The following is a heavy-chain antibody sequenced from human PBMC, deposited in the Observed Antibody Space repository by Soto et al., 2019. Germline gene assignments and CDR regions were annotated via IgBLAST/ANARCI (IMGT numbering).Heavy chain of an antibody. V-gene: IGHV3-30*04. CDR3: ARYYYDSSGYDGMDV. CDR2: ISYDGREK. Sequence: QVQLVESGGGVVQPGRSLRLSCAASGFTFSSYAMHWVRQAPGKGLEWVAVISYDGREKYYADSAKGRFTISRDSSKNTAYLQMNSLRVEDTAVYYCARYYYDSSGYDGMDVWGQGTTVTVSS. D-gene: IGHD3-22*01. CDR1: GFTFSSYA. J-gene: IGHJ6*02.